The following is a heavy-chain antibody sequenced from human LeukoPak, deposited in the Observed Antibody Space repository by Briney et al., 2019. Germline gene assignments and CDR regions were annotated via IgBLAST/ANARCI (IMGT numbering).Heavy chain of an antibody. D-gene: IGHD3-16*01. CDR3: AKVGGPRDY. CDR1: GSTFSSYV. J-gene: IGHJ4*02. V-gene: IGHV3-23*01. CDR2: ISGGGGST. Sequence: GGSLRLSCAASGSTFSSYVMSWVRQAPGKGLEWVSAISGGGGSTYYADSVKGRFTFSRDTSKNTLYLQMNSLRAEDTAVYYCAKVGGPRDYWGQGTLVTVPS.